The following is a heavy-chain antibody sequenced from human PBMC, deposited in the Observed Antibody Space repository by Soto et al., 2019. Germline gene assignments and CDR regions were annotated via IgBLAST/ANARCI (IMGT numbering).Heavy chain of an antibody. CDR1: GFTFSIYG. CDR3: AHDFCDYGVVGSFGY. V-gene: IGHV3-30*03. J-gene: IGHJ4*02. Sequence: QVHLVESGGGVVQPGRSLRLSCAASGFTFSIYGMHWVRQAPGKGLEWVAVISYDGSNKYYADSVKGRFTISRDNSKNTLYLQINSLSPEDTAVDYCAHDFCDYGVVGSFGYWGQGTLVTGSS. CDR2: ISYDGSNK. D-gene: IGHD4-17*01.